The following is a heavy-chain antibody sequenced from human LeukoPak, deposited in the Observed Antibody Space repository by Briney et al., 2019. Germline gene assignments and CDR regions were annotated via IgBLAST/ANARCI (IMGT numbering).Heavy chain of an antibody. Sequence: GAAVKVSCKASVYTFTSYDFNWVRQATGQGLEWMGWMNPNSGYTGKAHKFQGRVTITRNTSITTAYIELSSLRSQDTAVYYCARGGVNYYGSGSYYHARFFNWFDPWGQGTLVTVSS. J-gene: IGHJ5*02. D-gene: IGHD3-10*01. CDR1: VYTFTSYD. V-gene: IGHV1-8*01. CDR2: MNPNSGYT. CDR3: ARGGVNYYGSGSYYHARFFNWFDP.